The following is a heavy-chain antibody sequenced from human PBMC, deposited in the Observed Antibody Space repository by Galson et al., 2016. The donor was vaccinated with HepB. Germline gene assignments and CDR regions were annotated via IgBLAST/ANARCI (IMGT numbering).Heavy chain of an antibody. V-gene: IGHV3-9*01. D-gene: IGHD6-19*01. CDR1: GFTFDDYG. Sequence: SLRVSCAAFGFTFDDYGMHWVRQAPGKGLEWVSGISCDSFFIGYADSVRGRFTISRVNAKNSLYLQMNSLRAEDTAVYYCASTPDHRAVFYFDYWGQGTLVTVSS. CDR3: ASTPDHRAVFYFDY. J-gene: IGHJ4*02. CDR2: ISCDSFFI.